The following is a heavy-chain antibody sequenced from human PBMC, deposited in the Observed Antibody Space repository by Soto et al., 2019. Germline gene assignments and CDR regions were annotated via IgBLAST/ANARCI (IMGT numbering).Heavy chain of an antibody. D-gene: IGHD1-26*01. CDR2: VYSTGGV. Sequence: QLQLHESGPGLVKPSETLSLTCNVSGDSIGRFYWSWIRQSAGKGLEWIGRVYSTGGVTYNPALMGRVTISLDRSNNHVSLEMNSVTAADTAVYFCARDLSGTGLDIWGRGTRVSVSS. CDR1: GDSIGRFY. V-gene: IGHV4-4*07. J-gene: IGHJ6*02. CDR3: ARDLSGTGLDI.